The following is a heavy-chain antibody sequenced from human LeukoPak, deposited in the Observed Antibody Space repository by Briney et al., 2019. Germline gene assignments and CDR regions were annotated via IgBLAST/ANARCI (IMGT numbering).Heavy chain of an antibody. CDR2: ISGSGGST. D-gene: IGHD4-11*01. J-gene: IGHJ4*02. CDR3: AKGSTVTTVGDFDY. V-gene: IGHV3-23*01. CDR1: GFTFSSYA. Sequence: PGGSLRLSCAASGFTFSSYAMSWVSQAPGKWLEWVSAISGSGGSTYYADSVKGRFTISRDNSKNTLYLQMNSLRAEDTAVYYCAKGSTVTTVGDFDYWGQGTPVTVSS.